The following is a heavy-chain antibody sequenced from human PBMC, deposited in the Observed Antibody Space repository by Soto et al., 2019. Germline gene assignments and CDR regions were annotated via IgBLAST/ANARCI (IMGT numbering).Heavy chain of an antibody. CDR1: GFTFSSYS. CDR3: ARGVGANNYYYGMDV. J-gene: IGHJ6*02. D-gene: IGHD2-15*01. CDR2: ISSSSSYI. V-gene: IGHV3-21*01. Sequence: RGSLRLSCAASGFTFSSYSMNWVRQAPGKGLEWVSSISSSSSYIYYADSVKGRFTISRDNAKNSLYLQMNSLRAEDTAVYYCARGVGANNYYYGMDVWGQGTTVTVSS.